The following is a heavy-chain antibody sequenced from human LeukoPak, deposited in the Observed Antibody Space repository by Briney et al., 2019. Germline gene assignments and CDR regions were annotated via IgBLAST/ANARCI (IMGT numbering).Heavy chain of an antibody. V-gene: IGHV4-59*01. CDR2: IYYSGST. J-gene: IGHJ5*02. CDR3: ARTKLYGGYRLDP. Sequence: SETLSLTCTVSGGSISSYYWSWIRQPPGKGLEWIGYIYYSGSTNYNPSLKSRVTISVDTSKNQFSLKLSSVTAADTAVYYCARTKLYGGYRLDPWGQGTLVTVSS. D-gene: IGHD4-17*01. CDR1: GGSISSYY.